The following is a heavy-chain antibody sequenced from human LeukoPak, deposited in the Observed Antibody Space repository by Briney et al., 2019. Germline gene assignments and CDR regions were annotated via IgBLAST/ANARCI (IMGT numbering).Heavy chain of an antibody. CDR1: GDTFKNYH. CDR2: ISAYNGNT. D-gene: IGHD3-22*01. Sequence: GASVKVSCKVFGDTFKNYHISWVRQAPGQGLEWMGWISAYNGNTNYAQKLQGRVTMTTDTSTSTAYMELRSLRSDDTAVYYCARDDDSSGYYLSSDYWGQGTLVTVSS. J-gene: IGHJ4*02. CDR3: ARDDDSSGYYLSSDY. V-gene: IGHV1-18*01.